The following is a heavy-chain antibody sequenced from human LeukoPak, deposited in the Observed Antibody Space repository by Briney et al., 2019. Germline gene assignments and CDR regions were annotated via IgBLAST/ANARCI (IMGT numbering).Heavy chain of an antibody. CDR3: ARGPRTVVRGVTGDY. J-gene: IGHJ4*02. CDR1: GYTFTSYD. CDR2: MNPNSGNT. Sequence: ASVKVSCKASGYTFTSYDMNWVRQATGQGLEWMGWMNPNSGNTGYAQKFQGRVTMTRNTSISTAYMELSSLRSEDTAVYYCARGPRTVVRGVTGDYWGQGTLVTVSS. V-gene: IGHV1-8*01. D-gene: IGHD3-10*01.